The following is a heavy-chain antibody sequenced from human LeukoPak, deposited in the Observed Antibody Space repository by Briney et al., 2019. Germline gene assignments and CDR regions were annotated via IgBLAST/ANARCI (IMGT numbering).Heavy chain of an antibody. CDR1: GFSVRTYW. V-gene: IGHV3-74*01. D-gene: IGHD3-22*01. J-gene: IGHJ4*02. CDR3: AKDGKYYYDSSGYYYPSYFDY. CDR2: ISSDGTIT. Sequence: GGSLRLSCAASGFSVRTYWMSWVRQAPGKGLVWLSRISSDGTITSYADAVKGRFTLSRDSAKNTLYLQMNSLRAEDTAVYYCAKDGKYYYDSSGYYYPSYFDYWGQGTLVTVSS.